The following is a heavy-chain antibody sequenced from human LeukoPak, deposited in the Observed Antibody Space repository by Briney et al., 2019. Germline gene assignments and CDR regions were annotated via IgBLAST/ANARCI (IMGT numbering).Heavy chain of an antibody. Sequence: GGSLRVACAASGFTFSSYALSWVRQAPGKGLEWVSGISGSGGSTYYADSVRGRFTISRDNSKNTLYLQMSSLRAEDTAVYYCAKPYCSGGSCPHRLDAFDIWGQGTMVTVSS. CDR1: GFTFSSYA. CDR3: AKPYCSGGSCPHRLDAFDI. J-gene: IGHJ3*02. V-gene: IGHV3-23*01. D-gene: IGHD2-15*01. CDR2: ISGSGGST.